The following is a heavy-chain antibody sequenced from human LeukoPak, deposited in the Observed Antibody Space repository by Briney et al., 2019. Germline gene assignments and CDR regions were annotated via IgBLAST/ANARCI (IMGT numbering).Heavy chain of an antibody. CDR3: ARRAGEYSHPYDY. D-gene: IGHD2-15*01. Sequence: PGGSLRLSCAASGFTFSGSAMHWVRQASGKGLEWVGRIRSKPNSYATAYVASMKGRFTISRDDSKNTTYLEMNSLRAEDTAIYYCARRAGEYSHPYDYWGQGTLVTVSS. V-gene: IGHV3-73*01. CDR2: IRSKPNSYAT. CDR1: GFTFSGSA. J-gene: IGHJ4*02.